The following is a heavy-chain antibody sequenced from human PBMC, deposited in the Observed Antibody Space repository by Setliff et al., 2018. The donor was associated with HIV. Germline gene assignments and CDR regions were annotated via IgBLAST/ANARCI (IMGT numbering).Heavy chain of an antibody. CDR1: GFTFSTYA. Sequence: GGSLRLSCVVSGFTFSTYAINWVRLPPGKGLEWVSSISGSGFAYYADSVKGRFIISRDKSKNTLFLQMDSLRAEDTALYYCAKQRYYDGNDGFDVWGQGTMVTVSS. J-gene: IGHJ3*01. CDR3: AKQRYYDGNDGFDV. CDR2: ISGSGFA. V-gene: IGHV3-23*01. D-gene: IGHD3-3*01.